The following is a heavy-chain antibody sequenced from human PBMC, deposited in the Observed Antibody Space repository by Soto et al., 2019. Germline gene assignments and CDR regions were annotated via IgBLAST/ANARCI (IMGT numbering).Heavy chain of an antibody. D-gene: IGHD3-10*01. V-gene: IGHV3-48*01. Sequence: GGSLRLSCAASGFTFSSYSMNWVRQAPGKGLEWVSYISSSSSTIYYADSVKGRFTISRDNAKNSLYLQMNSLRAEDTAVYYCARDVDYQLRGYYYYYMDVWGKGTTVTVSS. CDR3: ARDVDYQLRGYYYYYMDV. CDR1: GFTFSSYS. J-gene: IGHJ6*03. CDR2: ISSSSSTI.